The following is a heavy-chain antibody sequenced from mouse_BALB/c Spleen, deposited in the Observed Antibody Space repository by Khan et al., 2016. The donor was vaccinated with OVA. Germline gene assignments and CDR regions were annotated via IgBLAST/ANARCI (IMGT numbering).Heavy chain of an antibody. Sequence: QLQLVQSGPELKKPGETVKISCKASGYTFTNYGMNWVKQAPGKGLKWMGWINTYTGEPTYADDFKGRFAFSLETSASTAYLQINNLKNEDTATYFCARGELGGDAMDYWGQGTSVTVSS. J-gene: IGHJ4*01. V-gene: IGHV9-3-1*01. CDR1: GYTFTNYG. CDR2: INTYTGEP. CDR3: ARGELGGDAMDY. D-gene: IGHD4-1*01.